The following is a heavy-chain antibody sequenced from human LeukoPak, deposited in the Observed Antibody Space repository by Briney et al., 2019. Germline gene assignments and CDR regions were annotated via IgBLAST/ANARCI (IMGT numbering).Heavy chain of an antibody. CDR1: GYTFTSYG. D-gene: IGHD5-12*01. Sequence: GASVKVSRKASGYTFTSYGISWVRQAPGQGLEWMGWISAYNGNTNYAQKLQGRVTMTTDTSTSTAYMELRSLRSDDTAVYYCARGLRGYSGYDPVDYWGQGTLVTVSS. V-gene: IGHV1-18*01. J-gene: IGHJ4*02. CDR2: ISAYNGNT. CDR3: ARGLRGYSGYDPVDY.